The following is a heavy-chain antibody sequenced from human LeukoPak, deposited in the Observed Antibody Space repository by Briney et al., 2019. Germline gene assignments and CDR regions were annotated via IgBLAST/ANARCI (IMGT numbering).Heavy chain of an antibody. CDR1: GFTFTDHY. CDR3: ARAWVHSGYYYYFDY. D-gene: IGHD3-22*01. V-gene: IGHV1-2*02. J-gene: IGHJ4*02. Sequence: ASLKVSCKTSGFTFTDHYMYWVRQAPGQGLEWMGWINPNSGGTNYAQKFQGRVTMTRDTSISTAYIELSRLRSDDTAVYYCARAWVHSGYYYYFDYWGQGTLVTVSS. CDR2: INPNSGGT.